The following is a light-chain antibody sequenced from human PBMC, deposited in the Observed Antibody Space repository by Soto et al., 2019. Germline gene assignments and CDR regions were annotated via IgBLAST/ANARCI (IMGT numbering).Light chain of an antibody. V-gene: IGLV2-8*01. J-gene: IGLJ1*01. CDR2: EVS. Sequence: QSVLTQPPSASGSPGQSVTISCTGTSSDVGGYNYVSWYQQHPGKAPNLMIYEVSKRPSGVPDRFSGSKSGNTASLTVSGLQAEDEADYYCSSYAGSNNLGVFGTGTKLTVL. CDR1: SSDVGGYNY. CDR3: SSYAGSNNLGV.